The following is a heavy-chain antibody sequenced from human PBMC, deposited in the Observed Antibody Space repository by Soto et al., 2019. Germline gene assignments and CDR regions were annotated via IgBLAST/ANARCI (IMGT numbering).Heavy chain of an antibody. J-gene: IGHJ6*02. CDR2: ISYDGSNK. CDR1: EFTFSSYG. V-gene: IGHV3-30*18. CDR3: AKDVVVGATPGLGDYYYYYGMDV. Sequence: QVQLVESGGGVVQPGRSLRLSCAASEFTFSSYGMHWVRQAPGKGLEWVAVISYDGSNKYYADSVKGRFTISRDNSKNTLYLQMNSLRAEDTAVYYCAKDVVVGATPGLGDYYYYYGMDVWGQGTTVTVSS. D-gene: IGHD1-26*01.